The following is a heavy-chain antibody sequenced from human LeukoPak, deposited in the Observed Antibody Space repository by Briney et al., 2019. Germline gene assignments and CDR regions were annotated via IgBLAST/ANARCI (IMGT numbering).Heavy chain of an antibody. CDR1: GFSVSNNY. V-gene: IGHV3-53*01. Sequence: GGSLRLSCAASGFSVSNNYISWVRQAPGKGLEWVSVIYSGGSTKYADPVKARFTISRDNSKNTVYLQMNSLRAEDTAVYFCARATLDNWGQGTLVTVSS. CDR2: IYSGGST. J-gene: IGHJ4*02. CDR3: ARATLDN.